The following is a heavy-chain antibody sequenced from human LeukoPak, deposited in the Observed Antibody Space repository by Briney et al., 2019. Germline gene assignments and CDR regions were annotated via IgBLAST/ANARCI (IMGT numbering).Heavy chain of an antibody. CDR3: ARGRFGVVITDAFDL. CDR1: GGSISSGDYY. V-gene: IGHV4-30-4*01. J-gene: IGHJ3*01. CDR2: IYYSGST. D-gene: IGHD3-3*01. Sequence: SETLSLTCTVSGGSISSGDYYWRWIRQPPGKGLEWIGYIYYSGSTYYNPSLKSRVTISVDTSKNQFSLKLSYVTAADRAVYYCARGRFGVVITDAFDLWGRGTMVTVSS.